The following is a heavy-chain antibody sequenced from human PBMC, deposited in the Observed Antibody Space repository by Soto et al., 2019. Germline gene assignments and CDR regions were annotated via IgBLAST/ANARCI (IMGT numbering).Heavy chain of an antibody. CDR1: GGSISSYY. D-gene: IGHD2-2*01. CDR3: ARQYCSSTTCHLDY. V-gene: IGHV4-59*08. J-gene: IGHJ4*02. Sequence: PSETLSLTCTVSGGSISSYYWSWIRQPPGKGLEWIGYIYYSGSTNYNPSLKSRVTISVDTSKNQFSLKLSSVTAADTAVYYCARQYCSSTTCHLDYWGLGSLVTVSS. CDR2: IYYSGST.